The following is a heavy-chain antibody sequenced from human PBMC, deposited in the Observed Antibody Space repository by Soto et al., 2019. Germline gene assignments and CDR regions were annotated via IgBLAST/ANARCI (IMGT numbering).Heavy chain of an antibody. D-gene: IGHD6-25*01. CDR3: ARWDSDSSPLRSGYFDY. CDR2: IIPIFGTA. CDR1: GGTFSSYA. J-gene: IGHJ4*02. V-gene: IGHV1-69*13. Sequence: SVKVSCKASGGTFSSYAISWVRQAPGQGLEWMGGIIPIFGTANYAQKFQGRVTITADESTSTAYMELSSLRSEDTAVYCCARWDSDSSPLRSGYFDYWGQGTLVTVSS.